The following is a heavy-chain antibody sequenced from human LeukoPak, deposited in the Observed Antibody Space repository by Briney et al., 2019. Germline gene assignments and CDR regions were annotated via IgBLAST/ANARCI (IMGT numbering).Heavy chain of an antibody. CDR1: GGSLCRGVYS. Sequence: SETLSLTRTLSGGSLCRGVYSCSWIRQPPRKGLEWVGDIYYSGSTHYNPPLTRQVTQSVDTPKNEFALKLGSVTAADTAVYDCARSSSGWPYDYYGMDVWGKGTTVTVSS. V-gene: IGHV4-30-4*01. CDR2: IYYSGST. J-gene: IGHJ6*04. D-gene: IGHD6-19*01. CDR3: ARSSSGWPYDYYGMDV.